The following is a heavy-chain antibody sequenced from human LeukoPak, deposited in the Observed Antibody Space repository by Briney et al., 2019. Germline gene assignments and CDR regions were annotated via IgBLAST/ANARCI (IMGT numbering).Heavy chain of an antibody. Sequence: SETLSLTCAVYGGSFSGYYWSGIRQPPGKGREWVGEINHSGSTNYNPSLKRRVTISVDTSKTQVSLKLSSVTAADTAVYYCARGGILSSGWSLRMNAEYFQHWGQGTLVTVSS. V-gene: IGHV4-34*01. D-gene: IGHD6-19*01. CDR3: ARGGILSSGWSLRMNAEYFQH. J-gene: IGHJ1*01. CDR2: INHSGST. CDR1: GGSFSGYY.